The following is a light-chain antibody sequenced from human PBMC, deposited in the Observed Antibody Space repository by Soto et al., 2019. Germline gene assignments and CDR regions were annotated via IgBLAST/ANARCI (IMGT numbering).Light chain of an antibody. CDR1: QSVSNS. Sequence: EIVMTQSPATLSVSPGERVTLSCRASQSVSNSLAWYQQKPGQAPRILIYGTSTRATGIPARFSGSGAGTEFTLTIGSLQSEDFAIYYCQQYNNWPRTFGQGTKVEIK. CDR3: QQYNNWPRT. J-gene: IGKJ1*01. V-gene: IGKV3-15*01. CDR2: GTS.